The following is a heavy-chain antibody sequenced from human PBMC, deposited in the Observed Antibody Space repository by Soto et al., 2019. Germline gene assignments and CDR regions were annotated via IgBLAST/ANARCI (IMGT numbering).Heavy chain of an antibody. V-gene: IGHV3-7*03. CDR2: IKQDGSEK. CDR3: ARDGWGSYYGSGSPFDY. Sequence: PGGSLRLSCAASGFTFSSYWMSWVRQAPGKGLEWVANIKQDGSEKYYVDSVKGRFTISRDNAKNSLYLQMNSLRAEDTAVYYCARDGWGSYYGSGSPFDYWGQGTLVTVSS. D-gene: IGHD3-10*01. CDR1: GFTFSSYW. J-gene: IGHJ4*02.